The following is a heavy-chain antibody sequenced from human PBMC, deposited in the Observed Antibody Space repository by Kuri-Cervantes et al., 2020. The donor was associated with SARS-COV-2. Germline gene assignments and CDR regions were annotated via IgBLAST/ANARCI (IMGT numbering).Heavy chain of an antibody. CDR2: IKQDGSEK. V-gene: IGHV3-7*03. CDR1: GFTFSNAW. Sequence: GESLKISCAASGFTFSNAWMRWVRQAPGKGLEWVANIKQDGSEKYYVDSVKGRFTISRDNAKNSLYLQMTSLSAEDTALYYCAKDSNYYGWGSYLDYWGQGTLVTVSS. CDR3: AKDSNYYGWGSYLDY. J-gene: IGHJ4*02. D-gene: IGHD3-10*01.